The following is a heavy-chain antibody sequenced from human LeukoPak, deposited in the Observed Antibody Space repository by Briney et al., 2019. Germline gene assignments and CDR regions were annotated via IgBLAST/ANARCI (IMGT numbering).Heavy chain of an antibody. CDR1: GDSISNFY. V-gene: IGHV4-4*07. Sequence: PSETLSLTCTVSGDSISNFYWSWIRQPAGKGLEWIGRIYTSGSTNYNPSLKSRVTMSVDTSKNQFSLKLTSVTAADTAVYYCASTGDCSSTSCSWYFFDYWGQGALVTVSS. CDR2: IYTSGST. J-gene: IGHJ4*02. CDR3: ASTGDCSSTSCSWYFFDY. D-gene: IGHD2-2*01.